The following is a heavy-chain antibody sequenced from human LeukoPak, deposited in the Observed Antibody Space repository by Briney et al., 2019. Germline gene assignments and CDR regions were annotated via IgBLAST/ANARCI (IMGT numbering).Heavy chain of an antibody. CDR3: ARDVYYYDSSGYHLFDY. CDR2: INHSGST. V-gene: IGHV4-34*01. D-gene: IGHD3-22*01. CDR1: GGSISNYY. Sequence: SETLSLTCTVSGGSISNYYWSWIRQPPGKGLEWIGEINHSGSTNYNPSLKSRVTISVDTSKNQFSLKLSSVTAADTAVYYCARDVYYYDSSGYHLFDYWGQGTLVTVSS. J-gene: IGHJ4*02.